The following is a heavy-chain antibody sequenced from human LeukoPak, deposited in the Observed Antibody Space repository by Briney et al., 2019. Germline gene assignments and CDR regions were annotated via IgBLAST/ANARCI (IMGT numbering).Heavy chain of an antibody. V-gene: IGHV4-34*01. CDR1: GGSFSGYY. D-gene: IGHD3-10*01. J-gene: IGHJ6*02. CDR3: AILLLSGSYPKGYYYYYGVDV. Sequence: SETLSLTCAVYGGSFSGYYWSWIRQPPGKGLEWIGEINHSGSTNYNPSLKSRVTISVNTSKNQFSLKLSSVTAADTAVYYCAILLLSGSYPKGYYYYYGVDVWGQGTTVTVSS. CDR2: INHSGST.